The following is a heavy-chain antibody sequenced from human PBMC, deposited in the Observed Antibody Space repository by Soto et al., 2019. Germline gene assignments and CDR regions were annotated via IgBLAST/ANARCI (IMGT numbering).Heavy chain of an antibody. CDR3: AREFRVREPTTEDYYYGIDV. D-gene: IGHD3-10*01. J-gene: IGHJ6*02. Sequence: SETLSLTCTVSGGSISSGGYYWGWIRQHPGKGLEWIGYIYYSGSTYYNPSLTSRVTISIDTSKNQFSLKLSSVTAADTAVYYCAREFRVREPTTEDYYYGIDVWGQGTTVTVSS. CDR2: IYYSGST. CDR1: GGSISSGGYY. V-gene: IGHV4-31*03.